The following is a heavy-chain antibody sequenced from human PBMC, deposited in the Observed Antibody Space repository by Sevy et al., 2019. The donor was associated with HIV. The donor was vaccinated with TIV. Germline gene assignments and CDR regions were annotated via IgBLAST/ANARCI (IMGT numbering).Heavy chain of an antibody. D-gene: IGHD3-22*01. J-gene: IGHJ4*02. CDR3: ATTKDYYESSGDPFDY. CDR2: FDPEDEET. V-gene: IGHV1-24*01. CDR1: GYTLTKLA. Sequence: ASVKVSCKVSGYTLTKLAMHWVRQGPGKGLEWMGSFDPEDEETIYAQKFQGRATMTEDTSTETAYMELSSLRSEDTAVYYCATTKDYYESSGDPFDYWGQGTLVTVSS.